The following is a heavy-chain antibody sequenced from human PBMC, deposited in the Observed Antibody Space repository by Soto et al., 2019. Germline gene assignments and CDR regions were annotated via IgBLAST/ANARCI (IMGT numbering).Heavy chain of an antibody. CDR1: GFTFTSYA. V-gene: IGHV3-23*01. CDR3: AKDKHKWELLPYFDY. J-gene: IGHJ4*02. CDR2: IGGGGENT. D-gene: IGHD1-26*01. Sequence: PGGSLRLSCAASGFTFTSYAMSWVRQVPGKRLEWVSAIGGGGENTFYADSVKGRFTISRDNSKNTLFLQMNNLRAEDTAVYYCAKDKHKWELLPYFDYWGQGTLVTVSS.